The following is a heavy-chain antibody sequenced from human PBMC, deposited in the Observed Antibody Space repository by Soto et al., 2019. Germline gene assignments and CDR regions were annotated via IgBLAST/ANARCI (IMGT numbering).Heavy chain of an antibody. Sequence: SATLSLTCTVSGGSISSYYWSWIRQPPGKGLEWIGYIYYSGSTNYNPSLKSRVTISVDTSKNQFSLKLSSVTAADTAVYYCARDMVSSGWGHYYYYGMDVWGQGTTVTVSS. D-gene: IGHD6-19*01. CDR1: GGSISSYY. J-gene: IGHJ6*02. V-gene: IGHV4-59*01. CDR2: IYYSGST. CDR3: ARDMVSSGWGHYYYYGMDV.